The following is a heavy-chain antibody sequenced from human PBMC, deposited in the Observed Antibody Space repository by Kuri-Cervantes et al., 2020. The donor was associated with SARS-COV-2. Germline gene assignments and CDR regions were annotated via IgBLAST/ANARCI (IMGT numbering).Heavy chain of an antibody. CDR3: ARGGYYYDSSGYYMPGGEGYFDL. Sequence: GSLRLSCTVSGGPISSYYWSWIRQPPGKGLEWIGYIYYSGSTNYNPSLKSRVTISVDTSKNQFSLKLSSVTAADTAVYYCARGGYYYDSSGYYMPGGEGYFDLWGRGTLVTVSS. D-gene: IGHD3-22*01. V-gene: IGHV4-59*01. J-gene: IGHJ2*01. CDR1: GGPISSYY. CDR2: IYYSGST.